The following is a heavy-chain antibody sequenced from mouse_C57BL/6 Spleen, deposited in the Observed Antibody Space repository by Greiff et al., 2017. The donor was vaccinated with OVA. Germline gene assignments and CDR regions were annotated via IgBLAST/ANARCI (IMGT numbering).Heavy chain of an antibody. CDR2: INYDGSST. CDR1: GFTFSDYY. D-gene: IGHD2-3*01. V-gene: IGHV5-16*01. Sequence: EVKVVESAGGLVQPGSSMKLSCTASGFTFSDYYMAWVRQVPEKGLEWVANINYDGSSTYYLDSLKSRFIISRDNAKNILYLQMSSLKSEDTATYYCARGYDGSYFDYWGQGTTLTVSS. J-gene: IGHJ2*01. CDR3: ARGYDGSYFDY.